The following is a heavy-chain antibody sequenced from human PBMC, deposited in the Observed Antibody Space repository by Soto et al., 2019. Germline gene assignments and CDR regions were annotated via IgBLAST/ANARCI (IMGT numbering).Heavy chain of an antibody. Sequence: GGSLRLSCAASGFTFSSYAMHWVRQAPGKGLEWVAVISYDGSNKYYADSVKGRFTISRDNSKNTLYLQMNSLRAEDTAVYYCARDDDAFDIWGQGTMVTVSS. CDR1: GFTFSSYA. J-gene: IGHJ3*02. CDR3: ARDDDAFDI. CDR2: ISYDGSNK. V-gene: IGHV3-30*04.